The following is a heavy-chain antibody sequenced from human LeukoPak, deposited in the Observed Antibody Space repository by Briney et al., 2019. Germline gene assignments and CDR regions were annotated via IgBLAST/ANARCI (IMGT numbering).Heavy chain of an antibody. Sequence: PGGPLRLSCAASRFTFSSYAMSWVRQAPGKGLEWVSAISGSGGSTYYADSVKGRFTISRDNSKNTLYLQMNSLRAEDTAVYFCVRRSGVAVAGAFDYWGQGTLVTVSS. CDR1: RFTFSSYA. D-gene: IGHD6-19*01. CDR3: VRRSGVAVAGAFDY. V-gene: IGHV3-23*01. J-gene: IGHJ4*02. CDR2: ISGSGGST.